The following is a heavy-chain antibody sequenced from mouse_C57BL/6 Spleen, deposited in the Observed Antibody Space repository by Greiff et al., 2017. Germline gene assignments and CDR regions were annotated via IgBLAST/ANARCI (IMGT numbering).Heavy chain of an antibody. CDR3: ASIYYYGSSYYAIDY. V-gene: IGHV1-80*01. D-gene: IGHD1-1*01. Sequence: QVQLQQSGAELVKPGASVKISCKASGYAFSSYWMNWVKQRPGKGLEWIGQLYPGDGVTNYNGKFKGKATLTAAKSSSTAYMQLSSLTHEGSAVYVWASIYYYGSSYYAIDYWGQGTSVTVDS. CDR2: LYPGDGVT. CDR1: GYAFSSYW. J-gene: IGHJ4*01.